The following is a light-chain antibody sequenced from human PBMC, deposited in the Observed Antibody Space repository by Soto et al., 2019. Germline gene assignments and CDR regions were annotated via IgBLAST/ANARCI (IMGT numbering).Light chain of an antibody. CDR2: EVS. CDR3: SSYAGSNKYVV. CDR1: SSDVGGYNY. Sequence: QSVLTQPPSASGSPGQSVTISCTGTSSDVGGYNYVSWYQQHPGKAPKLMIYEVSKRPSGVPDRFSGSKSGNTASLTVSGLQAEDEADYYCSSYAGSNKYVVFGGGTKVTVL. V-gene: IGLV2-8*01. J-gene: IGLJ2*01.